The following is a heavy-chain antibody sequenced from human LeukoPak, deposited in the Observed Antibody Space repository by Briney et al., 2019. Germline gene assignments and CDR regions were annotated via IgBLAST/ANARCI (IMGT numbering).Heavy chain of an antibody. CDR3: ARYGSGSYRQFDY. CDR2: IYYTGST. CDR1: GGSISSHY. Sequence: SETLSLTCSVSGGSISSHYWSWIRQPPGKGLEWIGYIYYTGSTNYNPSLKSRVTISVDTSKNQFSLKLSSVTAVDTAVYYCARYGSGSYRQFDYWGQGTLVTVSS. J-gene: IGHJ4*02. D-gene: IGHD3-10*01. V-gene: IGHV4-59*11.